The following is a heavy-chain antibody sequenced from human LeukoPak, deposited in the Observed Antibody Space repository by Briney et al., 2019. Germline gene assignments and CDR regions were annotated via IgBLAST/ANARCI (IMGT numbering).Heavy chain of an antibody. V-gene: IGHV4-34*01. CDR3: ARGTVDYCSGGSCYLYYFDY. Sequence: PSETLSLTCTVYGGSFSGYYWNWIRQPPGKGLEWIGEINHGGSTNYNPFLKSRVTISVDTSKNQFSLNLSSVTAADTAVYYCARGTVDYCSGGSCYLYYFDYWGQGNLVTVSS. CDR1: GGSFSGYY. J-gene: IGHJ4*02. CDR2: INHGGST. D-gene: IGHD2-15*01.